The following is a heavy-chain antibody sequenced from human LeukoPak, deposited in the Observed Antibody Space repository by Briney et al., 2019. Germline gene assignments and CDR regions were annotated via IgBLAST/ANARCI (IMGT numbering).Heavy chain of an antibody. J-gene: IGHJ5*02. V-gene: IGHV1-18*01. CDR1: VYTLPIFG. CDR2: LSAHKGKT. Sequence: ASVKVSCKASVYTLPIFGFTWGQRAPAQGLEGLGGLSAHKGKTNYAQKFQGRVTMTTDTPTSTAYMELRSLRSDDTAVYYCARGDVVVSAAVRFDPWGQGTLVTVSS. D-gene: IGHD2-2*01. CDR3: ARGDVVVSAAVRFDP.